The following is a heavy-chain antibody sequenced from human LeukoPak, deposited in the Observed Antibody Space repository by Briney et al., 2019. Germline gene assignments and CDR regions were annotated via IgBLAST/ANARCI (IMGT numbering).Heavy chain of an antibody. CDR1: GFTFSSYG. J-gene: IGHJ4*02. Sequence: GGTLRLSCAASGFTFSSYGMSWVRQAPGKGLEWVSAISGSSGSTIYYADSVKGRFTISRDNAKNSLYLQVNSLRAEDTAVYYCARSDSSGYYYPFDYWAREPWSPSLQ. V-gene: IGHV3-48*04. CDR3: ARSDSSGYYYPFDY. D-gene: IGHD3-22*01. CDR2: ISGSSGSTI.